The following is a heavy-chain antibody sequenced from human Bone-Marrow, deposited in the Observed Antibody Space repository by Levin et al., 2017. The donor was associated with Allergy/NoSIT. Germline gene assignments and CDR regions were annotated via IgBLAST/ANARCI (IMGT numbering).Heavy chain of an antibody. V-gene: IGHV4-39*01. J-gene: IGHJ4*02. CDR3: ASRHDGYCSSTSCDPFDY. D-gene: IGHD2-2*03. Sequence: RTSETLSLTCTVSGGSISSSSYYWGWIRQPPGKGLEWIGSIYYSGSTYYNPSLKSRVTISVDTSKNQFSLKLSSVTAADTAVYYCASRHDGYCSSTSCDPFDYWGQGTLVTVSS. CDR1: GGSISSSSYY. CDR2: IYYSGST.